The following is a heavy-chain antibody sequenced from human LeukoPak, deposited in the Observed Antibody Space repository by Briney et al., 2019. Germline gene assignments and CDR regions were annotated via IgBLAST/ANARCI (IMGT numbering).Heavy chain of an antibody. Sequence: PGGSLRLSCAASGFTFSSYWMHWVRQAPGKGLEWVSYISSSSSTIYYADSVKGRFTISRDNAKNSLYLQMNSLRAEDTAVYYCAREPHGGEWLVDPSAAPYYFDYWGQGTLVTVSS. CDR2: ISSSSSTI. CDR1: GFTFSSYW. J-gene: IGHJ4*02. V-gene: IGHV3-48*04. CDR3: AREPHGGEWLVDPSAAPYYFDY. D-gene: IGHD6-19*01.